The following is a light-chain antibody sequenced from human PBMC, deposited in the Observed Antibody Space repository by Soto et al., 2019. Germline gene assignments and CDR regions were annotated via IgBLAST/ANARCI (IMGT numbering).Light chain of an antibody. CDR2: AAS. Sequence: AIQLTQSPSSLSASVGDRISITCRASQDISNDLGWFQQTPGKAPKLLIYAASILQTGVPSRFSGSGSGSAFSRTITSLQPEDFATYYCLQDYNSPITFGQGTRLEIK. J-gene: IGKJ5*01. V-gene: IGKV1-6*02. CDR1: QDISND. CDR3: LQDYNSPIT.